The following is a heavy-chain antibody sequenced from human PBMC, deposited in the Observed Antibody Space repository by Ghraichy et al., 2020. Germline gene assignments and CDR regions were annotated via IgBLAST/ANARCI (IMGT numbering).Heavy chain of an antibody. CDR1: QIPFSTSG. D-gene: IGHD1-26*01. Sequence: LTCVTSQIPFSTSGMHWVRQAPGKGLEWVATIWHDESNKYYVDSVKGRFTISRDNSKNTLYLQMNSLRVDDTAVYYCARDSGRTCADHWGQGTLVTVSS. V-gene: IGHV3-33*01. J-gene: IGHJ4*02. CDR3: ARDSGRTCADH. CDR2: IWHDESNK.